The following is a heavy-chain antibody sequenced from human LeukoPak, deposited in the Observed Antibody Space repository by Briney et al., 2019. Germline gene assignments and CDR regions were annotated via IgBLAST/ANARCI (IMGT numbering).Heavy chain of an antibody. V-gene: IGHV1-2*02. Sequence: ASVNVSCKASVYTFTGYYMHWVRQAPGQGLEWMGWINPNSGGTNYAQKFQGRVTMTRDTSISTAYMELSRLRSDDTAVYYCARGHIVVVPAAISPLYYYYYMDVWGKGTTVTVSS. CDR2: INPNSGGT. D-gene: IGHD2-2*02. J-gene: IGHJ6*03. CDR1: VYTFTGYY. CDR3: ARGHIVVVPAAISPLYYYYYMDV.